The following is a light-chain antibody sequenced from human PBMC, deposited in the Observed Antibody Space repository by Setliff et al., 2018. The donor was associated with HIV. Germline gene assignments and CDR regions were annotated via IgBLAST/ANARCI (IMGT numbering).Light chain of an antibody. V-gene: IGLV3-21*03. J-gene: IGLJ2*01. CDR3: QVWDSSSDLMV. Sequence: LIQPPSVSVAPGKTATIPCGGNNIGRKSVHWYQQKPGQAPVLVVFDDSDRPSGIPERFSGSNSGNTATLTIGRVEAGDEADYYCQVWDSSSDLMVFGGGTKVTVL. CDR2: DDS. CDR1: NIGRKS.